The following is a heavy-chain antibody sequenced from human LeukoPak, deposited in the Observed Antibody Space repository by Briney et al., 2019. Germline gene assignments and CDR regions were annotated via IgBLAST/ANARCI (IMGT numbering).Heavy chain of an antibody. CDR3: ASFNYDFWTH. J-gene: IGHJ4*02. CDR2: IYYSGST. CDR1: GGSISSYY. Sequence: SETLSLTCTVSGGSISSYYWSWIRQPPGKGLVWIGYIYYSGSTNYNPSLKSRVTISVDTSKNQFSLKLSSVTAADTAVYYCASFNYDFWTHWGQGTLVTVSS. V-gene: IGHV4-59*01. D-gene: IGHD3-3*01.